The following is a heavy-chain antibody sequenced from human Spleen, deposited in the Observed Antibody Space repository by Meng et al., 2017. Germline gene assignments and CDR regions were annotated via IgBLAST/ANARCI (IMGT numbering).Heavy chain of an antibody. J-gene: IGHJ4*02. D-gene: IGHD3-10*01. V-gene: IGHV4-4*07. CDR1: GGSISSYY. Sequence: SETLSLTCTVSGGSISSYYWSWIRQPAEKGLEWIGRIHTSGSTNYNPSLKSRVTMSVDTSKNQFSLKLSSVTAADTAVYYCARDPSPYYYGSGSYYFDYWGQGTLVTVSS. CDR3: ARDPSPYYYGSGSYYFDY. CDR2: IHTSGST.